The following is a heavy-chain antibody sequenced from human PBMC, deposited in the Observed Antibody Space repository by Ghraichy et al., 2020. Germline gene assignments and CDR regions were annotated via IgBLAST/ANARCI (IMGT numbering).Heavy chain of an antibody. CDR3: ARDSLQGNGRNWYGKDV. CDR2: ISSDNFYK. CDR1: GFSFSSYS. Sequence: GGSLRLSCAASGFSFSSYSMNWVRQAPGKGLEWVASISSDNFYKYHADSVKGRFSISRENSRNTLYLHMTSLRAEDTALYYCARDSLQGNGRNWYGKDVWGHGTAVTVSS. J-gene: IGHJ6*02. V-gene: IGHV3-21*01. D-gene: IGHD1-1*01.